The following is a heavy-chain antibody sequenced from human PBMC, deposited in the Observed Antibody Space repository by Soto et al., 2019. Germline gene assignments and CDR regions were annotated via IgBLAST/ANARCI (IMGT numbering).Heavy chain of an antibody. CDR3: AADSYDFWSGYYEKMDV. CDR2: IVVGSGNT. J-gene: IGHJ6*03. CDR1: GVANTSTS. Sequence: TPAKPSCKASGVANTSTSMRWAQQAHGQRLEWIGWIVVGSGNTNYAQKFQERVTITRDMSTSTAYMELSSLRSEDTAVYYCAADSYDFWSGYYEKMDVWGKGLTVNVS. V-gene: IGHV1-58*02. D-gene: IGHD3-3*01.